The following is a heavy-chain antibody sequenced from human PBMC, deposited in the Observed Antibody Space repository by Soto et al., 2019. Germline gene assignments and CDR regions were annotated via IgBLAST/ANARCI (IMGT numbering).Heavy chain of an antibody. V-gene: IGHV3-23*01. Sequence: PGGSLRLSCAASGFTFSSYAMSWVRQAPGKGLEWVSAIRGSGGSTYYADSVKGRFTISRDNSKNTLYLQMNSLRAEDTAVYYCAKDRLYCSGGSCYLQAFDIWGQGTMVTVSS. CDR3: AKDRLYCSGGSCYLQAFDI. CDR2: IRGSGGST. D-gene: IGHD2-15*01. CDR1: GFTFSSYA. J-gene: IGHJ3*02.